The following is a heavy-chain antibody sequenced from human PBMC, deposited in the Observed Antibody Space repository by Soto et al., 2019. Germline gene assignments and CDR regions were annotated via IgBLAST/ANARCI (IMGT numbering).Heavy chain of an antibody. J-gene: IGHJ4*02. CDR1: GFTFSSYW. Sequence: GGSLRLSCAASGFTFSSYWMSWVRQAPGKGLEWVANIKQDGSEKYYVDSVKGRFTISRDNAKNSLYLQMNSLRAEDTAVYYCASAYPKNYYDSSGYLDYWGQGTLVTVSS. CDR2: IKQDGSEK. V-gene: IGHV3-7*05. CDR3: ASAYPKNYYDSSGYLDY. D-gene: IGHD3-22*01.